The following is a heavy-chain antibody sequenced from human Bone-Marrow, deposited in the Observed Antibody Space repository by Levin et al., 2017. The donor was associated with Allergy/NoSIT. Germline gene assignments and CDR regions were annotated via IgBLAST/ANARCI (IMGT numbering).Heavy chain of an antibody. CDR1: GFTVSNNY. D-gene: IGHD2-15*01. Sequence: GESLKISCAVSGFTVSNNYMSWVRQAPGKGLEWVSILYSGGSIFYADSVKGRFAISRDTSKNTLFLQMNSLRAEDTAVYYWARESLGRSCGSFYFDYWGQGTLVTVSS. J-gene: IGHJ4*02. V-gene: IGHV3-66*01. CDR2: LYSGGSI. CDR3: ARESLGRSCGSFYFDY.